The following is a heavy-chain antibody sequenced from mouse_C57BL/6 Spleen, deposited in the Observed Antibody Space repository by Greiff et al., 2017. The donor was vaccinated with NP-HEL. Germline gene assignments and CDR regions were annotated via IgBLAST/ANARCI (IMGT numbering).Heavy chain of an antibody. J-gene: IGHJ2*01. V-gene: IGHV1-54*01. Sequence: VQLQESGAELVRPGTSVKVSCKASGYAFTNYLIEWVKQRPGQGLEWIGVINPGSGGTNYTAKFKGKATLTADKSSSTAYMQLSSLTSEDSAVYFCARGVYDYDEGLDYWGQGTTLTVSS. CDR1: GYAFTNYL. CDR3: ARGVYDYDEGLDY. D-gene: IGHD2-4*01. CDR2: INPGSGGT.